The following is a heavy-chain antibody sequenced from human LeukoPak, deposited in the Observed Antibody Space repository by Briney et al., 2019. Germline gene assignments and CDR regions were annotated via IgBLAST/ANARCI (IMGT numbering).Heavy chain of an antibody. Sequence: GGSLSLSCAASGLTFSDYAMSWFRQAPGKGLAWVSGITSGFTSHYADSVKGRFTISRDNTKNTFHLQLNSLIAEDTAVYYYAKNYSDSRVADVFFEYWGQGTLVTVSS. CDR2: ITSGFTS. CDR1: GLTFSDYA. V-gene: IGHV3-23*01. J-gene: IGHJ4*02. CDR3: AKNYSDSRVADVFFEY. D-gene: IGHD2-15*01.